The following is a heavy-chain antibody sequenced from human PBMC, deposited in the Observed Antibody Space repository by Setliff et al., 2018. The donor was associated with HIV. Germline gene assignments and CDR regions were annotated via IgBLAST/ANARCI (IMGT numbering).Heavy chain of an antibody. D-gene: IGHD3-3*01. V-gene: IGHV4-59*11. J-gene: IGHJ5*02. Sequence: SETLSLTCTVSGGSISSHCWSWIRQSPGKALEWIGYIYASGSIIYNPSLKSRVTMSVDTSQNQVSLDLESVTAADTAVYYCARWGNNFWSGFVGVRNWFDPWGQGTLVTVSS. CDR2: IYASGSI. CDR1: GGSISSHC. CDR3: ARWGNNFWSGFVGVRNWFDP.